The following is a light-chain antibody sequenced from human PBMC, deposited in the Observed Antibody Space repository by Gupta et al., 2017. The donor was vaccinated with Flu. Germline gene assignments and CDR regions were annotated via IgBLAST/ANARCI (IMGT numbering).Light chain of an antibody. J-gene: IGKJ5*01. Sequence: DIQMTQSPSSLSASVGDRVTIICRASQDISIYLNWYQQKPGKAPKFLMYAASSLQSGVPSRFRGSGSGTDFTRTISSLTPEDFATYYCQQTYRNPITFGQGTRLEMK. CDR1: QDISIY. V-gene: IGKV1-39*01. CDR3: QQTYRNPIT. CDR2: AAS.